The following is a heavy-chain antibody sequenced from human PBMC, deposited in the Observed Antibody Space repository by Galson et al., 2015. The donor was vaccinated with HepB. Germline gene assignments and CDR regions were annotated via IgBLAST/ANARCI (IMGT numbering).Heavy chain of an antibody. CDR2: IYPGDSDT. D-gene: IGHD3-22*01. Sequence: QSGAEVKKPGESLKISCTGSGYSFTSYWIGWVRQMPGKGLEWMGIIYPGDSDTRYSPSFQGQVTISADKSISTAYLQWSSLKASDTAMYYCARPGAYYYDSSGPSGAFDIWGQGTMVTVSS. J-gene: IGHJ3*02. V-gene: IGHV5-51*01. CDR3: ARPGAYYYDSSGPSGAFDI. CDR1: GYSFTSYW.